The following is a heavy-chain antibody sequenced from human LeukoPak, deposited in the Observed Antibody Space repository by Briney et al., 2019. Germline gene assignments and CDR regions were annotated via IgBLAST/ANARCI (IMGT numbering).Heavy chain of an antibody. CDR1: GFTVSSNY. Sequence: GGSLRLSCAASGFTVSSNYMSWVRQAPGKGLEWVSLIYSGGSTYYADSVKGRFTISRDNAKNTLYLQMNSLRAEDTAVYYCARYYYSSSWYFDYWGQGTLVTVSS. CDR3: ARYYYSSSWYFDY. V-gene: IGHV3-53*01. J-gene: IGHJ4*02. CDR2: IYSGGST. D-gene: IGHD6-13*01.